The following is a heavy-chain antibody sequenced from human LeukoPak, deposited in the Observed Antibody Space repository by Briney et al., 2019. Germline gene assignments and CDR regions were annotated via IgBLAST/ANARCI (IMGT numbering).Heavy chain of an antibody. CDR2: IKHDGSETPDGSEM. CDR1: GFTFSQYW. D-gene: IGHD3-10*01. J-gene: IGHJ6*03. CDR3: ARSGRGVDSFYFYMDV. V-gene: IGHV3-7*01. Sequence: GGSLRLSCAASGFTFSQYWMSWVRQDPGEGLEWVANIKHDGSETPDGSEMNYVDTVKGLFTISRDNAKYSLYLQMNSLRAEDTAVYYCARSGRGVDSFYFYMDVWGKGTTVTVSS.